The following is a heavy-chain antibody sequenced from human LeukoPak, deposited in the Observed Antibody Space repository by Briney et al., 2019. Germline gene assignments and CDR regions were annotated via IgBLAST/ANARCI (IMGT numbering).Heavy chain of an antibody. D-gene: IGHD3-22*01. Sequence: PGGSLRLSCAASGFTFSSYSMNWVRQAPGKGLEWVSSISSSSSYIYYADSVKGRFTISRDNAKNSLYLQMNSLRAEDTAVYYCASRSGYYRPFDYWGQGTLVTVSS. CDR3: ASRSGYYRPFDY. CDR1: GFTFSSYS. J-gene: IGHJ4*02. CDR2: ISSSSSYI. V-gene: IGHV3-21*01.